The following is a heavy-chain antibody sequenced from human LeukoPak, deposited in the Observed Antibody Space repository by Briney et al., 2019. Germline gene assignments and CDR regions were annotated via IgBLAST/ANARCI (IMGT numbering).Heavy chain of an antibody. Sequence: GGSLRLSCAASGFTFSRYWMSWVRQAPGKGLEWVANINQDGSEKYYVDSVKGRFTISRDNAKNSLYPQMNSLRAEDTAVYYCARGPFGRSPFGGVIAISFDYWGQGTLVTVSS. D-gene: IGHD3-16*02. CDR1: GFTFSRYW. J-gene: IGHJ4*02. CDR3: ARGPFGRSPFGGVIAISFDY. V-gene: IGHV3-7*05. CDR2: INQDGSEK.